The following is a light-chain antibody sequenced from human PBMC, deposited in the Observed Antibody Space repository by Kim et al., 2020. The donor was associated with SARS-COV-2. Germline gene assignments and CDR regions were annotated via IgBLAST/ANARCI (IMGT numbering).Light chain of an antibody. Sequence: ATINCKSSQSVLSSSNNKNYLAWYQRKPGQPPKLLIYWASTRESGVPDRFSGSGSGTDFTLTISSLQAEDVAVYYCQQYYTSPWTFGQGTKVDIK. J-gene: IGKJ1*01. CDR3: QQYYTSPWT. V-gene: IGKV4-1*01. CDR1: QSVLSSSNNKNY. CDR2: WAS.